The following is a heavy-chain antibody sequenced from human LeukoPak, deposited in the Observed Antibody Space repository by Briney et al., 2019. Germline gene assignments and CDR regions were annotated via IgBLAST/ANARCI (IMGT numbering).Heavy chain of an antibody. CDR3: AREGIGWFGELVSRSHMDV. D-gene: IGHD3-10*01. V-gene: IGHV1-18*01. J-gene: IGHJ6*03. CDR2: ISAYNGNT. CDR1: GYTFTSYG. Sequence: GASVKVSCKASGYTFTSYGISWVRQAPGQGLEWMVWISAYNGNTNYAQKLQGRVTMTTDTSTSTAYMELRSLRSDDTAVYYCAREGIGWFGELVSRSHMDVWGKGTTVTVSS.